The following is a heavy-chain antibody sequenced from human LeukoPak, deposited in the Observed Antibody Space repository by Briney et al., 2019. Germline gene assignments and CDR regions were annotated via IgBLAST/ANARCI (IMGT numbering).Heavy chain of an antibody. Sequence: SETLSLTCTVSGGSISSSTYYWGWIRQPPGKGLEWIGSIYYTGSTYYNPSLKSRVTLSVDTSKNQFSLKLNSMTAADTAVYYCARQRYSGSYGAFDIWGQGTMVTVSS. D-gene: IGHD1-26*01. V-gene: IGHV4-39*07. CDR2: IYYTGST. J-gene: IGHJ3*02. CDR3: ARQRYSGSYGAFDI. CDR1: GGSISSSTYY.